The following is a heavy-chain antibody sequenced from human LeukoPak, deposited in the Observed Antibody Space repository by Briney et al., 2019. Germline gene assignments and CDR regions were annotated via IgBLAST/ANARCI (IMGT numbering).Heavy chain of an antibody. CDR1: GFTFSMIT. CDR2: ISSSVTAI. Sequence: PGGSLRLSCAASGFTFSMITMFWVRQAPGKGLEWVSSISSSVTAIYYADSVKGRFTISRDNAKNSLYLEMNSLRAEDTAVYYCARVTYSTSPTPFDYWGQGTLVTVSS. CDR3: ARVTYSTSPTPFDY. D-gene: IGHD2-15*01. J-gene: IGHJ4*02. V-gene: IGHV3-48*01.